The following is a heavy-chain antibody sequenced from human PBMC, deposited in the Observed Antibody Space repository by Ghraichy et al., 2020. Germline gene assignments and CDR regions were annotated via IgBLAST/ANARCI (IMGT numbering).Heavy chain of an antibody. Sequence: GESLNISCKGSGYSFTSNWIGWVRQMPGKGLEWMGVVYPGDSDTRFRPSFRGQVTISADKSINTAYLQWSSLKASDTAMYYCARSRAPQKYSGKDFDYWGEGTLVTVSS. V-gene: IGHV5-51*01. CDR2: VYPGDSDT. CDR1: GYSFTSNW. D-gene: IGHD2-21*01. CDR3: ARSRAPQKYSGKDFDY. J-gene: IGHJ4*02.